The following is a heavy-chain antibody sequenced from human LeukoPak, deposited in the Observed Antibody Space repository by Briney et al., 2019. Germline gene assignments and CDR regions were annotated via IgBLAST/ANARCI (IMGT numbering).Heavy chain of an antibody. CDR3: ASVGSYYYDSSGPSNAFDI. Sequence: SETLSLTCTVAGGSISSYYWSWIRQRPGKGLEWIGYIYYSGSTNYNPSLKSRVTISVDTSKNQFSLKLSSVTAADTAVYYCASVGSYYYDSSGPSNAFDIWGQGTMVTVSS. CDR1: GGSISSYY. D-gene: IGHD3-22*01. V-gene: IGHV4-59*01. CDR2: IYYSGST. J-gene: IGHJ3*02.